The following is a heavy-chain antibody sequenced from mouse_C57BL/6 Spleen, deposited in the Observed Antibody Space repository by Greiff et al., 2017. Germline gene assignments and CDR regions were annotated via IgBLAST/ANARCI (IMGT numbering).Heavy chain of an antibody. CDR3: TRWNYGSSRFYAMDY. CDR2: IDPETGGT. D-gene: IGHD1-1*01. V-gene: IGHV1-15*01. J-gene: IGHJ4*01. Sequence: QVQLQQSGAELVRPGASVTLSCKASGYTFTDYEMHWVKQTPVHGLEWIGAIDPETGGTAYNQKFKGKAILTADKSSSTAYMELRSLTSEDSAVYYCTRWNYGSSRFYAMDYWGQGTSVTVSS. CDR1: GYTFTDYE.